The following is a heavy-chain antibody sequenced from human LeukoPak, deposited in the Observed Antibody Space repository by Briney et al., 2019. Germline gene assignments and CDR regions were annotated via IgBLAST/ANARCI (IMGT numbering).Heavy chain of an antibody. D-gene: IGHD5-18*01. CDR1: GLTFSSSW. J-gene: IGHJ4*02. V-gene: IGHV3-7*01. CDR2: INPEGSEK. Sequence: GGSLRLSCAVSGLTFSSSWMDRVRQAPGKGLEWVASINPEGSEKYSADSVKGRFTISRDNAKNSLYLQMDSLRVEDTAFYYCARDLAYSRLDYWGQGMLVTVSS. CDR3: ARDLAYSRLDY.